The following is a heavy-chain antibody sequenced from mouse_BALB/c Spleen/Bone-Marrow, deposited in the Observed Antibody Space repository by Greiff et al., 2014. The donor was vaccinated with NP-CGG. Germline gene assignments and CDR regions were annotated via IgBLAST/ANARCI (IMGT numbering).Heavy chain of an antibody. Sequence: QVQLKQSGAELAKPGASVKMSCKASGYTFSNYWMHWVKQRPGQGLEWIGYINPSTGYTDYNQKFKDKATLTADKSSSTAYMQLSSLTSEDSAVYYCARRLNWDWFAYWGQGTLVTVSA. CDR2: INPSTGYT. D-gene: IGHD4-1*01. V-gene: IGHV1-7*01. CDR3: ARRLNWDWFAY. CDR1: GYTFSNYW. J-gene: IGHJ3*01.